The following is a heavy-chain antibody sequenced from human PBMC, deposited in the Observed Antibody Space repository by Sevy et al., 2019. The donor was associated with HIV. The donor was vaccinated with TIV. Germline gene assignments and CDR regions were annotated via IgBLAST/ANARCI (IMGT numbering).Heavy chain of an antibody. Sequence: ASVKVSCKASGGTFSSYAISWVRQAPGQGLEWMGRIIPIFGTANYAQKFQGRVTITADESTSTAYMELSSLRSEDTAVYYCASLAGYSSGWGDAFDIWGQGTMVTVSS. V-gene: IGHV1-69*13. D-gene: IGHD6-19*01. CDR1: GGTFSSYA. CDR2: IIPIFGTA. J-gene: IGHJ3*02. CDR3: ASLAGYSSGWGDAFDI.